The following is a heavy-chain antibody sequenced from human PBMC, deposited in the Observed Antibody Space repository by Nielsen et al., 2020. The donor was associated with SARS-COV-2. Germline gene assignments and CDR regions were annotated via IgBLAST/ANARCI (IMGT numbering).Heavy chain of an antibody. CDR3: ARDSGYDSYYYYGMDV. CDR2: ISSSSSYI. CDR1: AFTFSTYW. Sequence: GESLKISCAASAFTFSTYWMHWVRQAPGKGLEWVSSISSSSSYIYYADSVKGRFTISRDNAKNSLYLQMNSLRAEDTAVYYCARDSGYDSYYYYGMDVWGQGTTVTVSS. V-gene: IGHV3-21*01. J-gene: IGHJ6*02. D-gene: IGHD5-12*01.